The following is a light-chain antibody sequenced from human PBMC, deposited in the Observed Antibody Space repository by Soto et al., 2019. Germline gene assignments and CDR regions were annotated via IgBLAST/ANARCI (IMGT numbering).Light chain of an antibody. J-gene: IGKJ1*01. V-gene: IGKV1-5*01. CDR1: QNIRSR. CDR2: AAS. CDR3: KQYNSLWK. Sequence: DFQMTHSPSTLSASVGDRVTITFRSSQNIRSRLAWFQQKPGKAPKLLIYAASSLQSGVPSRFSGSGSGTEFTLTISSLQPDDFATYYCKQYNSLWKFGQGTKVDIK.